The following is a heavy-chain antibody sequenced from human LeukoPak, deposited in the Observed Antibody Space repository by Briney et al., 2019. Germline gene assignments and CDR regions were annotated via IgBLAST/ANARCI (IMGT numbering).Heavy chain of an antibody. CDR1: GFSISNDW. J-gene: IGHJ4*02. Sequence: KAGGSLRLSCAASGFSISNDWMSWVRQAPGKGLEWVARVKSRSAGETTDYAAPVKGRFTISRDDSKNTLYLQMNSLKTEDTAVYYCTLKQGWGSGSYYRDFWGQGTLVTVSS. D-gene: IGHD3-10*01. V-gene: IGHV3-15*01. CDR3: TLKQGWGSGSYYRDF. CDR2: VKSRSAGETT.